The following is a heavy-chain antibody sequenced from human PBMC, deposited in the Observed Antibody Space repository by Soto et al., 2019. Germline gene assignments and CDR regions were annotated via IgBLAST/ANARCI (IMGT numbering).Heavy chain of an antibody. CDR2: TYYRSKWYN. V-gene: IGHV6-1*01. D-gene: IGHD2-2*02. Sequence: RYLNRGTFGDIVPRYRAVSTLITPSPSRGLEWLGRTYYRSKWYNDYAVSVKSRITINPDTSKNQFSLQLNSVTPEDTAVYYCAREPIVVVPPAIHGCFDPWGQGTLVTVSS. CDR3: AREPIVVVPPAIHGCFDP. CDR1: GDIVPRYRAV. J-gene: IGHJ5*02.